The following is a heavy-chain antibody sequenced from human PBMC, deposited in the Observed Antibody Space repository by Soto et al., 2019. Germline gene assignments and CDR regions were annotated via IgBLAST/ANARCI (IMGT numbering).Heavy chain of an antibody. Sequence: EVQLVESGGTLVQPGGSLRLSCAASGFTFSAYGMNWVRQAPGKGLEWVSYISSTVSNTIYYVDSVKGRFIVSRDNAKNSLFLQMDSLRAEATGVYYCARDCRRASISGYDYWGQGTLVTVSS. D-gene: IGHD2-2*01. J-gene: IGHJ4*02. CDR3: ARDCRRASISGYDY. V-gene: IGHV3-48*01. CDR1: GFTFSAYG. CDR2: ISSTVSNTI.